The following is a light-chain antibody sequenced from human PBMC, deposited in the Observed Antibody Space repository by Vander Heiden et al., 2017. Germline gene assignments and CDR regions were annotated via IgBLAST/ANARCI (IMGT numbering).Light chain of an antibody. CDR3: HQTYSPPYT. Sequence: DIQMTQSPSSLSASVGDRVTITCRASQTISTYLNWYQQNPGKAPKLLIYSASNLQGEVPSRFSGSGSGTDFTLTISSLQPEDFATYHCHQTYSPPYTFRHEAKLEI. CDR2: SAS. V-gene: IGKV1-39*01. CDR1: QTISTY. J-gene: IGKJ2*01.